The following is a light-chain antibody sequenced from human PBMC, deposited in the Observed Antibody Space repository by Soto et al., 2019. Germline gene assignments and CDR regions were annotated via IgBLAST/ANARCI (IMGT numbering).Light chain of an antibody. CDR2: KAS. J-gene: IGKJ1*01. CDR3: QQYNTLWT. Sequence: DIQMTQSPSTLSASVGDRVTITCRASQSLSSWLAWYQQKPGKAPKLLIYKASNLESGVPSRFSGSGSGTAFTLTISSLQPDDFATYYCQQYNTLWTFGQGTKVEIK. V-gene: IGKV1-5*03. CDR1: QSLSSW.